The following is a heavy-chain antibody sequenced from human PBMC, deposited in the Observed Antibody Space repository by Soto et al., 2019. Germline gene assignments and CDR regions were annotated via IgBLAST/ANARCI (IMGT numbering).Heavy chain of an antibody. Sequence: PGGSLRLSCAASGFTFSGSAIHWVRQASGKGLEWLGRVQNKANTYATVYAASVNGRFTISRDDSKTTAYLQLNSLKTEDTAVYYCSGQRYFDILTGHYYYDYGLDVWGQGTTVTVSS. V-gene: IGHV3-73*01. D-gene: IGHD3-9*01. CDR1: GFTFSGSA. CDR2: VQNKANTYAT. J-gene: IGHJ6*02. CDR3: SGQRYFDILTGHYYYDYGLDV.